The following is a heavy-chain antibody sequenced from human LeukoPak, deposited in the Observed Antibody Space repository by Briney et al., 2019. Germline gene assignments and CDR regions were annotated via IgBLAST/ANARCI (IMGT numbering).Heavy chain of an antibody. J-gene: IGHJ4*02. V-gene: IGHV1-2*02. Sequence: ASVKVSCKASGYTFTGYYMHWVRQAPGQGLEWMGWINPNSGGTNYAQKFQGRVTMTRDTSISTAYMELGRLRSDDTAVYYCARDQSDYGGNVYWGQGTLVTVSS. D-gene: IGHD4-23*01. CDR3: ARDQSDYGGNVY. CDR1: GYTFTGYY. CDR2: INPNSGGT.